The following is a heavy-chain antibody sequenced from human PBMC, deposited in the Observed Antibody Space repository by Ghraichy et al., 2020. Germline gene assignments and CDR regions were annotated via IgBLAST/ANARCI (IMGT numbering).Heavy chain of an antibody. CDR2: IRYDGTKK. CDR3: VKVSERYGTRWHFDY. J-gene: IGHJ4*02. V-gene: IGHV3-30*02. Sequence: GGSLRLSCAASGFTFSSYGMHWVRQAPGQGLEWVAFIRYDGTKKYYVDSVKGRFTVSRDMSTNTLHLQMNSLRPEDAAVYYCVKVSERYGTRWHFDYWGQGTLVTVSS. CDR1: GFTFSSYG. D-gene: IGHD6-13*01.